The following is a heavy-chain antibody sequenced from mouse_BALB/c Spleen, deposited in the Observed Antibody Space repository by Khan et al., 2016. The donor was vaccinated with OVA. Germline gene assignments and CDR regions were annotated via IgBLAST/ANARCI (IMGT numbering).Heavy chain of an antibody. J-gene: IGHJ3*01. CDR2: ISTYYGDA. Sequence: QVQLQQSGAELVRPGVSVKISCKGSGYTFTDYAMHWVKQSHAKSLEWIGVISTYYGDADYNQKFKGKATMTVDNSSSTAYMELARLTSEASAISDCARGSGNHRFAYWGQGTLLTVSA. CDR1: GYTFTDYA. D-gene: IGHD1-3*01. V-gene: IGHV1S137*01. CDR3: ARGSGNHRFAY.